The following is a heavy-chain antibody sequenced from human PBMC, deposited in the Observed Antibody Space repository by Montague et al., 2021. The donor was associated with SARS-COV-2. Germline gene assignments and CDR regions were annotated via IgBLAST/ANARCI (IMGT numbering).Heavy chain of an antibody. CDR1: GGSISTYY. J-gene: IGHJ5*02. CDR2: IYNNETT. D-gene: IGHD3-10*01. Sequence: SETLSLTCTVSGGSISTYYWSWIRQPPGKGLEWIGCIYNNETTNYNPSLKSRVNISVDTSKNQFSLKLTSVTAADTAVYYCARRFWGVWFGESWFGPWGQGTLVTVSS. CDR3: ARRFWGVWFGESWFGP. V-gene: IGHV4-59*12.